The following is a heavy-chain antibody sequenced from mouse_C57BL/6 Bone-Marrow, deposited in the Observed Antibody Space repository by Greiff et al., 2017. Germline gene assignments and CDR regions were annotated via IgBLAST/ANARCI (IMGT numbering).Heavy chain of an antibody. V-gene: IGHV1-50*01. D-gene: IGHD2-3*01. CDR3: ALHDGYYRVPFAY. CDR2: IDPSDSYT. Sequence: QVQLQQPGAELVKPGASVKLSCKASGYTFTSYWMQWVKQRPGQGLEWIGEIDPSDSYTNYNQKFKGKATLTVDKSSSTAYMQLSSLTSEDAAVYYCALHDGYYRVPFAYWGQGTLVTVSA. CDR1: GYTFTSYW. J-gene: IGHJ3*01.